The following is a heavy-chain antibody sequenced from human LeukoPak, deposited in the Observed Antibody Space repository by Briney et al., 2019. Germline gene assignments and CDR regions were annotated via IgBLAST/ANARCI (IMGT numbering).Heavy chain of an antibody. CDR2: ISSSSSTI. CDR3: ARDGREWGSVDY. Sequence: GGSLRLSCAASGFTFSNYAMTWVRQAPGKGLEWVSYISSSSSTISYADSVKGRFTISRDTAKNSLYLQMNSLRAEDTAVYYCARDGREWGSVDYWGQGTLVTVSS. V-gene: IGHV3-48*01. D-gene: IGHD1-26*01. J-gene: IGHJ4*02. CDR1: GFTFSNYA.